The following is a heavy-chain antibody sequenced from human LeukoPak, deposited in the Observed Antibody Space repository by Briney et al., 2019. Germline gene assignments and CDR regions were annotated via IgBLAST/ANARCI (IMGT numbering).Heavy chain of an antibody. J-gene: IGHJ4*02. CDR1: GFTFSNFA. D-gene: IGHD2-15*01. CDR3: AKRATDSYSWACFDN. Sequence: GGSLRLSCAASGFTFSNFAMSWVRQAPGKGLEWVAVIGGSGVSTYYADSVKGRFTISRDNSKNTLFLQMDSLRADDTAVYYCAKRATDSYSWACFDNWGQGTLVTVSS. CDR2: IGGSGVST. V-gene: IGHV3-23*01.